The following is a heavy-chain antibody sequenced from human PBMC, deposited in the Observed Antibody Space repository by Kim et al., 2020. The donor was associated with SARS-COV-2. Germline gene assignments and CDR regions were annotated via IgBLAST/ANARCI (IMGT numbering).Heavy chain of an antibody. CDR1: GGSISSGDYY. CDR2: IYYSGST. D-gene: IGHD3-22*01. V-gene: IGHV4-30-4*01. Sequence: SETLSLTCTVSGGSISSGDYYWSWIRQPPGKGLEWIGYIYYSGSTYYNPSLKSRVTISVDTSKNQFSLKLSSVTAADTAVYYCARGLGKRRQGITMIVGYWFDPWGQGTLVTVSS. CDR3: ARGLGKRRQGITMIVGYWFDP. J-gene: IGHJ5*02.